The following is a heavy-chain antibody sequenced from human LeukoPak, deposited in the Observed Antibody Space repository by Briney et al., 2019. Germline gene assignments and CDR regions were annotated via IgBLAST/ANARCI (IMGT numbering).Heavy chain of an antibody. CDR1: GFTFSNRG. CDR3: AKAERDIVVVPAAIMADAFDI. CDR2: ISYDGTKK. Sequence: GGSLRLSCAASGFTFSNRGMHWVRQAPGKGLEWVAFISYDGTKKYAESVKGRFTISRDNSKNTLYLQMNSLRAEDTAVYYCAKAERDIVVVPAAIMADAFDIWGQGTMVTVSS. D-gene: IGHD2-2*02. J-gene: IGHJ3*02. V-gene: IGHV3-30*02.